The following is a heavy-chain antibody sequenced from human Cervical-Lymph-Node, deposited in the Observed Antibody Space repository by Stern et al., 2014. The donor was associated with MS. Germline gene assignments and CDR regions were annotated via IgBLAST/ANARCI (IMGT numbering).Heavy chain of an antibody. D-gene: IGHD3-3*01. Sequence: EVQLVQSGAEVKKPGESLKISCKGSGYSFNTYWIAWVRQMPGKGLEWMGIINPADSDTRYSPSFQGQVTISVDKSISTAYVQWRSLKASDTAKYYCARPQPLHYDFWSGPIVHWGQGTQVTVSS. J-gene: IGHJ4*02. CDR3: ARPQPLHYDFWSGPIVH. V-gene: IGHV5-51*01. CDR2: INPADSDT. CDR1: GYSFNTYW.